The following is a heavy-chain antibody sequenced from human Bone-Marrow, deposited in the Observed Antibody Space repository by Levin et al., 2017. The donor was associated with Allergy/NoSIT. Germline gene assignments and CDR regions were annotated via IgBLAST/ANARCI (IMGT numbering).Heavy chain of an antibody. D-gene: IGHD2-8*01. CDR3: ATGHYCSNGVCYSGFFDS. J-gene: IGHJ4*02. CDR2: IYYSGST. Sequence: SQTLSLTCTVSVGSVNSASYYWTWIRQPPGKGLEWIGYIYYSGSTIYNPSLESRITISLDTSKNQFSLKLSSVTAADTAVYYCATGHYCSNGVCYSGFFDSWGQGALVIVSS. V-gene: IGHV4-61*01. CDR1: VGSVNSASYY.